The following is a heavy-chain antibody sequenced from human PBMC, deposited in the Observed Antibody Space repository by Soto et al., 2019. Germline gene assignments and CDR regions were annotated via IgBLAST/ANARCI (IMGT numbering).Heavy chain of an antibody. J-gene: IGHJ6*03. V-gene: IGHV3-7*01. D-gene: IGHD3-3*01. CDR3: ARQGVTIFGVVNYYYYYMDV. CDR2: IKQDGSEK. Sequence: GGSLRLSCAASGFTFSSYWMSWVRQAPGKGLEWVANIKQDGSEKYYVDSVKGRFTISRDNAKNSLYLQMNSLRAEDTAVYYCARQGVTIFGVVNYYYYYMDVWGKGTTVTVSS. CDR1: GFTFSSYW.